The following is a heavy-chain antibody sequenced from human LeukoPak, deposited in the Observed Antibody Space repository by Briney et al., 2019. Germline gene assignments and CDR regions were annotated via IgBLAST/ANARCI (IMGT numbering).Heavy chain of an antibody. CDR3: SRESGPFSPFGY. Sequence: PSETLSLTCSVSGASISSHYWSWIRQPPGKGLEWIGYIHYSGSTNCNPSLKSRVTISLDTSKNQFSLKLTSVTAADTAVYYCSRESGPFSPFGYWGQGTLVTVTS. D-gene: IGHD1-26*01. CDR1: GASISSHY. J-gene: IGHJ4*02. V-gene: IGHV4-59*11. CDR2: IHYSGST.